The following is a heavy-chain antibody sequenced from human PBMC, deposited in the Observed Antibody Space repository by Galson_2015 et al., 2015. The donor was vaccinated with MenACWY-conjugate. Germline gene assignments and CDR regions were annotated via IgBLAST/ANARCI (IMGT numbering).Heavy chain of an antibody. CDR3: AKSRGASFYFDS. D-gene: IGHD1-26*01. CDR2: INPGGSST. CDR1: GFIFNTYW. Sequence: SLRLSCAASGFIFNTYWMHRVRHAPGKGLVWVSRINPGGSSTTYADSVKDRFTISRDNAKNTLYLQMNNLRPEDTAVFYCAKSRGASFYFDSWGQGTLVTVSS. V-gene: IGHV3-74*01. J-gene: IGHJ4*02.